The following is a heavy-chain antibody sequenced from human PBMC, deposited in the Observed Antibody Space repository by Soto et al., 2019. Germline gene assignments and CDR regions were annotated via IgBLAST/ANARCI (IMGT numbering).Heavy chain of an antibody. Sequence: ASVKVSCKASGYTFTGYYMRWVRQAPGQGLEWMGWINPNSGGTNYAQKFQGRVTMTRDTSISTAYMELSRLRSDDTAVYYCAREGSSSSGWNDSPAALDYWGQGTLVTVSS. V-gene: IGHV1-2*02. CDR3: AREGSSSSGWNDSPAALDY. CDR1: GYTFTGYY. D-gene: IGHD6-6*01. J-gene: IGHJ4*02. CDR2: INPNSGGT.